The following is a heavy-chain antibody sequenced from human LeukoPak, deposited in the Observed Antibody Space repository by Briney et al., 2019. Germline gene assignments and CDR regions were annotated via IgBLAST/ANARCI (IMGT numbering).Heavy chain of an antibody. V-gene: IGHV1-69*05. Sequence: ASVKVSCEASGGTFSSYAISWVRQAPGQGLEWMGGIIPIFGTANYAQKFQGRVTITTDESTNTAYMELSSLRSEDTAVYYCARSDTAMVNLFDYWGQGTLVTVSS. D-gene: IGHD5-18*01. CDR1: GGTFSSYA. J-gene: IGHJ4*02. CDR2: IIPIFGTA. CDR3: ARSDTAMVNLFDY.